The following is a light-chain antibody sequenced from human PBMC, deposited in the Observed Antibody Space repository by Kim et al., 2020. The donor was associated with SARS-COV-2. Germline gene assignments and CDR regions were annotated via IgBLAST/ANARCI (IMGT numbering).Light chain of an antibody. CDR3: QQYNKWPPLT. CDR1: QSVSSE. V-gene: IGKV3-15*01. Sequence: PGERATHPRRASQSVSSEYLAWYQPKPGQAPRLILYGSSTRAPGIPDRFRGSGSGTEFTPTLSNLQSGDFAVYYCQQYNKWPPLTFGGGTKVDIK. J-gene: IGKJ4*01. CDR2: GSS.